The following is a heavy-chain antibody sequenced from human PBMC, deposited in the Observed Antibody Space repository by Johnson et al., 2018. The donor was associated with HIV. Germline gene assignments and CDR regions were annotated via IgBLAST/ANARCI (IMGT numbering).Heavy chain of an antibody. V-gene: IGHV3-74*01. J-gene: IGHJ3*02. CDR2: INRDGSST. D-gene: IGHD5-18*01. CDR1: GITFSSYW. CDR3: PRETNSAMAGDAFDI. Sequence: VQLVESGGGVVQPGGSLRLSCAASGITFSSYWMHWVRQAPGQGLVWVSRINRDGSSTTYADSVKGRFTISRDNAKNTLYLQMNSLRAEDTAVYYCPRETNSAMAGDAFDIWGQGTMVTVSS.